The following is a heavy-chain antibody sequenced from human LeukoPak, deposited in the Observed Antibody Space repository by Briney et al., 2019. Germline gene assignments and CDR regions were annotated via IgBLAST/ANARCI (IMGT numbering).Heavy chain of an antibody. Sequence: ATVKVSCKASGYTFTSYAMNWVRQAPGQGLEWTGWINTNTGNPTYAQGFTGRFVFSLDTSVSTAYLQISSLKAEDTAVYYCARVGYSYGYGWYFDLWGRGTLVTVSS. D-gene: IGHD5-18*01. CDR2: INTNTGNP. CDR3: ARVGYSYGYGWYFDL. CDR1: GYTFTSYA. V-gene: IGHV7-4-1*02. J-gene: IGHJ2*01.